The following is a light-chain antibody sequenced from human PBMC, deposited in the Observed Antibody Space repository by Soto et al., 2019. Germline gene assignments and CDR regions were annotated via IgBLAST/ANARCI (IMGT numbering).Light chain of an antibody. V-gene: IGKV1-17*01. CDR1: QDIRRD. CDR3: LQHKTYTRT. J-gene: IGKJ1*01. CDR2: PXA. Sequence: IQMTKSPSSLSASLGARVILAXRARQDIRRDVGWNQQEQVXAPKXXXAPXASLQRGGPSRLSGSGSETEFPLTISSLQPEDFANYYCLQHKTYTRTFGQGTKVDIK.